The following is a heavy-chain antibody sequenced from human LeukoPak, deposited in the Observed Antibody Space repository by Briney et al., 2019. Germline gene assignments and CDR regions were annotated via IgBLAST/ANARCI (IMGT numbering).Heavy chain of an antibody. CDR3: ARLYDSSGYYWIGFDY. D-gene: IGHD3-22*01. J-gene: IGHJ4*02. CDR1: GGTFSSYA. CDR2: IIPIFGTA. Sequence: SVKVSCKASGGTFSSYAISWVRQAPGQGLEWMGGIIPIFGTANYAQKFQGRVTITADESTSTAYMELSSLRSEDTAVYYCARLYDSSGYYWIGFDYWGQGTLVTVSS. V-gene: IGHV1-69*13.